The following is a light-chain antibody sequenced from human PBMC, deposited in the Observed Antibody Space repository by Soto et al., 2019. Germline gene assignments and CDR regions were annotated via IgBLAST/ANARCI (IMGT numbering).Light chain of an antibody. CDR1: ENVRTF. CDR2: GAS. Sequence: EIDLTQSPAPWSLSPGERAILSCRASENVRTFVDWYQQKPCQAPRLLLYGASNRATGIPARFSGSGSGTDFTLTISNLEPEDFAVYYCQQRSNWPPWTFGQGTKVDNK. V-gene: IGKV3-11*01. J-gene: IGKJ1*01. CDR3: QQRSNWPPWT.